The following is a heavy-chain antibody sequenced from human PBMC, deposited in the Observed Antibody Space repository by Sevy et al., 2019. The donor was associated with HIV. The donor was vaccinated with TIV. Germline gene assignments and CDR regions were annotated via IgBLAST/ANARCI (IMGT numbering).Heavy chain of an antibody. CDR2: FYYGSGTT. Sequence: SETLSLTCTVSGGSISDHYWSWIRQPPGKGLEWIGYFYYGSGTTNYNPSLKSRVTISIDTSKNQFSLKVSSVTAADTAVYYCARQGATLTTLYAFHILGQGTMVTVSS. J-gene: IGHJ3*02. V-gene: IGHV4-59*08. D-gene: IGHD4-4*01. CDR3: ARQGATLTTLYAFHI. CDR1: GGSISDHY.